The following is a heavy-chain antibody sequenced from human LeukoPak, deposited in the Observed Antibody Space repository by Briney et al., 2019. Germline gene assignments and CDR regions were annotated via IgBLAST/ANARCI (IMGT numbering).Heavy chain of an antibody. Sequence: TGGSLRLSCAASGFTFNDYWMSWIRQAPGKGLEWVADIKQDGNDQKYVDSVKGRFTISRDNTKNSLYLQMNSLRAEDTAVYYCARPALVGGIFEFWGQGTLVTVSS. CDR1: GFTFNDYW. CDR3: ARPALVGGIFEF. CDR2: IKQDGNDQ. V-gene: IGHV3-7*01. J-gene: IGHJ4*02. D-gene: IGHD1-26*01.